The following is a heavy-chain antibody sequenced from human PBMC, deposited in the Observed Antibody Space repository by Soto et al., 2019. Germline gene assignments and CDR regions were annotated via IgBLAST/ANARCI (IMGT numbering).Heavy chain of an antibody. CDR1: GRTSRSYA. D-gene: IGHD3-10*01. Sequence: SLQVSCKSSGRTSRSYAIICVRQAPGQGLELMGGIIPIFGTANYAQKFQGRVTITADESTSTAYMELSSLRSEDTAVYYCARGTGGSGSYYNVVFYYGLDVWGQGTTVTVSS. CDR2: IIPIFGTA. CDR3: ARGTGGSGSYYNVVFYYGLDV. J-gene: IGHJ6*02. V-gene: IGHV1-69*13.